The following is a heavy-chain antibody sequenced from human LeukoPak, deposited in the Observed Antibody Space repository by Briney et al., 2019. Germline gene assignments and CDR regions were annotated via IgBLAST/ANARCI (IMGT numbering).Heavy chain of an antibody. V-gene: IGHV1-8*01. J-gene: IGHJ6*02. D-gene: IGHD6-13*01. CDR3: ARGQVCSSSWGDYYYGMDV. Sequence: ASVKVSCKASGYTFTSYDINWVRQATGQGLEWMGWMNPNSGNTGYAQKFQGRVTMTRNTSISTAYMELSSLRSEDTAVYYCARGQVCSSSWGDYYYGMDVWGQGTTVTVSS. CDR2: MNPNSGNT. CDR1: GYTFTSYD.